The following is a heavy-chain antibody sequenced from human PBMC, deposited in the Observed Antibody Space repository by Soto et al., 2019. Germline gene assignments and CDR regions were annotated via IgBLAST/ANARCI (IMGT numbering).Heavy chain of an antibody. D-gene: IGHD3-16*01. CDR1: GYRFTTYG. Sequence: ASLKVSCKVSGYRFTTYGINWVRQAPGQGLEWVGWFNPDNQNTNYAQKFQDRVSLTTDSSTNTAYMELRDLRSDDTAVYYCARVRFGDPFDFWGQGSLVTVSS. V-gene: IGHV1-18*01. CDR3: ARVRFGDPFDF. CDR2: FNPDNQNT. J-gene: IGHJ4*02.